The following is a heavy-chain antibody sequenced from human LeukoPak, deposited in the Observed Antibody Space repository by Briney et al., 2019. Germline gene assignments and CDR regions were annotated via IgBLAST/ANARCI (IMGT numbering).Heavy chain of an antibody. CDR3: ARGVVAATLSGYYYYMDV. V-gene: IGHV4-39*07. Sequence: PSETLSLTCTVSGGSISSSSYYWGWIRQPPGKGLEWIGSIYYSGSTYYNPSLKSRVTISVDTSKNQFSLKLSSVTAADTAVYYCARGVVAATLSGYYYYMDVWGKGTTVTISS. CDR2: IYYSGST. CDR1: GGSISSSSYY. D-gene: IGHD2-15*01. J-gene: IGHJ6*03.